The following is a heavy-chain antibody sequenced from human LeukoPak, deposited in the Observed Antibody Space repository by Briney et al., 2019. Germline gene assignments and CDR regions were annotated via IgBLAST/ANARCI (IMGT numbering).Heavy chain of an antibody. CDR3: ARQGWYVDIFFHMDV. J-gene: IGHJ6*03. D-gene: IGHD6-19*01. CDR2: INHSEST. CDR1: GGAFSGYD. Sequence: PSETLSLTSAVYGGAFSGYDWSCIRQPAGQGLEWSGEINHSESTNYNPSLKSRVAISLDTSKNQFSLKVSSVTAADTAVYYCARQGWYVDIFFHMDVWGKGTTVTISS. V-gene: IGHV4-34*01.